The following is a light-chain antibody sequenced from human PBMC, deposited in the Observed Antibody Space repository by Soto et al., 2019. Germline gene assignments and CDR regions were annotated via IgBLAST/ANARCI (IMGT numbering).Light chain of an antibody. Sequence: EIVMTQSPGTLSVSPGERATLSCRASQNIINNLAWYQQKPGQAPRLLIFFASTWVTGIPARFSGSGSGTEFTLTITSLQSEDFAVYYCHQYFSWPRGTFGQGTKVDIK. V-gene: IGKV3-15*01. CDR3: HQYFSWPRGT. CDR1: QNIINN. J-gene: IGKJ1*01. CDR2: FAS.